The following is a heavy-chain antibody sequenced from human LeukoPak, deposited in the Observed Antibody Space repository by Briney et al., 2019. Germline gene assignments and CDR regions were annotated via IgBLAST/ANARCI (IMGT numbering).Heavy chain of an antibody. Sequence: GGSLRLSCAASGFTFSSYGMHWVRQAPGKGLEWVAVISYDGSNKYYADSVKGRFTISRDNSKNTLYLQMNSLRAEDTAVYYCAKDHLAFIVGAAHYWGQGTLVTVSS. CDR1: GFTFSSYG. CDR2: ISYDGSNK. D-gene: IGHD1-26*01. CDR3: AKDHLAFIVGAAHY. J-gene: IGHJ4*02. V-gene: IGHV3-30*18.